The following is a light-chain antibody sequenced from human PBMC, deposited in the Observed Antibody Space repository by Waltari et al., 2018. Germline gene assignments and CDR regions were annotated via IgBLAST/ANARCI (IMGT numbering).Light chain of an antibody. J-gene: IGLJ3*02. V-gene: IGLV6-57*03. CDR1: SGSLAINC. CDR2: EDN. CDR3: QSYDSSNWV. Sequence: NFMLTQPHSVSESPRKTVTISCTRSSGSLAINCVQWYQQRPGRAPTTVIYEDNQRPSGRPDRCSCFIDSSSNSASLTISGLKPEDEADYYCQSYDSSNWVFGGGTKLTVL.